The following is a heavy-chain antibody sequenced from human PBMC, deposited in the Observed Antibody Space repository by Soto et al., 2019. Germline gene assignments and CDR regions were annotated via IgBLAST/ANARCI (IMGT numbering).Heavy chain of an antibody. CDR3: AREFGGYCTNGVCYDTYYYFDY. CDR1: GGAFSSYS. CDR2: IIPIFGTA. Sequence: SVKVSCKASGGAFSSYSISWVLQAPGQGLEWMGGIIPIFGTANYAQKFQGRVTITADESTSTAYMELSSLRSEDTAVYYCAREFGGYCTNGVCYDTYYYFDYWGQGTLVTVSS. V-gene: IGHV1-69*13. D-gene: IGHD2-8*01. J-gene: IGHJ4*02.